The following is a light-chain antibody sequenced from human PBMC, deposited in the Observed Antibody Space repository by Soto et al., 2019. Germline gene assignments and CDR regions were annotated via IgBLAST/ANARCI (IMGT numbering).Light chain of an antibody. V-gene: IGKV3-11*01. Sequence: EIVLTQSPATLSLSPGERATLSCRASQSISSHLAWYQQKPGQAPRLVMYDASNSATGIPARFSGSGSGTDFTRTISSLETEDFAVYYCQQRVNWPLTFGGGTKVEIK. CDR3: QQRVNWPLT. CDR1: QSISSH. CDR2: DAS. J-gene: IGKJ4*01.